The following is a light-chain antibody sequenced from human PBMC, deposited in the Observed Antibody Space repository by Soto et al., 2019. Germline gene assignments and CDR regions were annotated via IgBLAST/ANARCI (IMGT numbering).Light chain of an antibody. CDR2: GAS. V-gene: IGKV3-15*01. CDR1: QSLSDN. Sequence: EIAMTQSPATLSVSPGGRATLSCRAIQSLSDNLAWYQQKPGQAPRLLVYGASTRATGIPGRFSGSGSGTEFTLTISSLQSEDFAVYYCQHYNDWVKTFGQGTKLEIK. J-gene: IGKJ2*01. CDR3: QHYNDWVKT.